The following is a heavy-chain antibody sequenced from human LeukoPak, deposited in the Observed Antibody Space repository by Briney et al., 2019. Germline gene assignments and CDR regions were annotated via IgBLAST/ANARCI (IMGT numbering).Heavy chain of an antibody. J-gene: IGHJ4*02. CDR1: GFTFSSYS. Sequence: PGGSLRLSCAASGFTFSSYSMNWVRQAPGKGLEWVSYISSSSSTIYYADSVKGRFTISRDNAKNSLYLQMNSLRAEDTAVYYCARDRSRFLEWLLSPHDYWGQGTLVTVSS. V-gene: IGHV3-48*01. CDR3: ARDRSRFLEWLLSPHDY. CDR2: ISSSSSTI. D-gene: IGHD3-3*01.